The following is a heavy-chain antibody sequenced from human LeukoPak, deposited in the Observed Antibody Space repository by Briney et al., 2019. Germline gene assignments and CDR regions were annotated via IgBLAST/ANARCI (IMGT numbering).Heavy chain of an antibody. J-gene: IGHJ4*02. CDR1: GGTFSSYA. D-gene: IGHD6-6*01. CDR3: ARDVLAARHPTYFDY. CDR2: IIPIFGTA. V-gene: IGHV1-69*05. Sequence: SVKVSCKASGGTFSSYAISWVRQAPGQGLEWMGGIIPIFGTANYAQKFQGRVTITTDESTSTAYMELSSLRSEDTAVYYCARDVLAARHPTYFDYWGQGTLVTVSS.